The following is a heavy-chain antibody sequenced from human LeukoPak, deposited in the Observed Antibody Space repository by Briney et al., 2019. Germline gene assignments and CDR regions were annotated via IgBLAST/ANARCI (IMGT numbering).Heavy chain of an antibody. V-gene: IGHV4-59*01. CDR1: RGSISNYY. Sequence: PSETLSLTCTVSRGSISNYYWTWIRQPPGKGLEWIGNISYSGSTNYNPSLKSRVTISVDTSKNQFSLKLSSVTAADTAVYYCASSRPQYYYYYGMDVWGQGTTVTVSS. CDR2: ISYSGST. CDR3: ASSRPQYYYYYGMDV. J-gene: IGHJ6*02.